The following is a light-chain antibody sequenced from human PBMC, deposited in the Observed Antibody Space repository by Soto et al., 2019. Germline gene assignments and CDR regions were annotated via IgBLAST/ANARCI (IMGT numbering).Light chain of an antibody. CDR2: EVS. V-gene: IGLV2-18*02. CDR1: SSDVGSYNR. J-gene: IGLJ1*01. Sequence: QSALTQPPSVSGSPGQSVTISCTGTSSDVGSYNRVSWYQQPPGTAPKLMIYEVSNRPSGVPDRFSGSKSGNTASLTISGLQAEDEADYYCSSYTSSSTPLDVFGTGTKVTVL. CDR3: SSYTSSSTPLDV.